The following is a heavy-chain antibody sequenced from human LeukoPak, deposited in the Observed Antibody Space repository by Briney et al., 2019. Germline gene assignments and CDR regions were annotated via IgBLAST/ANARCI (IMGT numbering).Heavy chain of an antibody. V-gene: IGHV6-1*01. CDR1: GDSVSSNDAS. J-gene: IGHJ4*02. D-gene: IGHD5-12*01. CDR2: TYYSSKWYY. Sequence: SQTLSLTCAISGDSVSSNDASWNWVRQSPSRGLEWLARTYYSSKWYYDYAVSVKSRITINPDTSKNQFSLQLNSVTPEDTAVYYCARGATAYFDCWGLGTLVTVSS. CDR3: ARGATAYFDC.